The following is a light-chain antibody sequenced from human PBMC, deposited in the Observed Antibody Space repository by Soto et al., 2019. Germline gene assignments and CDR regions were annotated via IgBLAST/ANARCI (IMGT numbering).Light chain of an antibody. CDR3: QQYNNWPLT. J-gene: IGKJ4*01. Sequence: EIVMTQSPATLSVSPGERATLSCRASQSVSGNLAWYQQKPGQAPRLLIYGASTRATGIPARFSGSGSGTEFTLTISSLQSEDFAIYYCQQYNNWPLTFGGGTKVEIK. V-gene: IGKV3-15*01. CDR2: GAS. CDR1: QSVSGN.